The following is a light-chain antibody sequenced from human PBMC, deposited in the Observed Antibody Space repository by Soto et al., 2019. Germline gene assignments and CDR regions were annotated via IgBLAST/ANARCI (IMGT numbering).Light chain of an antibody. V-gene: IGKV1-5*01. CDR2: DAS. CDR3: QQYDTYPWT. CDR1: QRMSAW. Sequence: DIQMTQSPTTLSASVGDRVIITCRASQRMSAWLAWYQQKPGIAPKLLIYDASSLEDGVASRFSGSGSGTDFTLTINSLQPDDFATYYCQQYDTYPWTFGQGTKVEIK. J-gene: IGKJ1*01.